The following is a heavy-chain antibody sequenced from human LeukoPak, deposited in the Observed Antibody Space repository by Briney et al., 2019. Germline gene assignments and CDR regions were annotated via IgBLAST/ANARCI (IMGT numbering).Heavy chain of an antibody. CDR2: IYYSGST. Sequence: SETLSLTCTVSGGSVSSGSCYWSWIRQPPGKGLEWIGYIYYSGSTNYNPSLKSRVTISVDTSKNQFSLKLSSVTAADTAEYYCARMYYYGSGSSLYNWFDPWGQGTLVTVSS. D-gene: IGHD3-10*01. CDR3: ARMYYYGSGSSLYNWFDP. CDR1: GGSVSSGSCY. V-gene: IGHV4-61*01. J-gene: IGHJ5*02.